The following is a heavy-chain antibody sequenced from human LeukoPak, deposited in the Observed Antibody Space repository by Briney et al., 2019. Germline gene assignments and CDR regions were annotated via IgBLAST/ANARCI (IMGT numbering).Heavy chain of an antibody. J-gene: IGHJ6*02. Sequence: GESLRISCKGSGYSFTSYWITWVRQMPGKGLEWMGRIDTSDSYTNYSPSFQGHVTISADKSISTAYLQWSSLKASDTAMYYCATVTTIYYYYGMDVWGQGTTVTVSS. V-gene: IGHV5-10-1*01. CDR3: ATVTTIYYYYGMDV. D-gene: IGHD4-17*01. CDR2: IDTSDSYT. CDR1: GYSFTSYW.